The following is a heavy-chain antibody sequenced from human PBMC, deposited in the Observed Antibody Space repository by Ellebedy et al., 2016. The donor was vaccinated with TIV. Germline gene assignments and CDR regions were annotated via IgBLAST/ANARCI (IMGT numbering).Heavy chain of an antibody. V-gene: IGHV5-51*01. D-gene: IGHD6-13*01. J-gene: IGHJ5*02. CDR2: IYPGDSDT. Sequence: GGSLRLSCKGSGYSFTSYWIGWVRQMPGKGLEWVGIIYPGDSDTRYSPSFQGQVTISADKSISTAYLQWSSLKASDTAMYYCARLQQLVRGNWFDPWGQGTLVTVSS. CDR1: GYSFTSYW. CDR3: ARLQQLVRGNWFDP.